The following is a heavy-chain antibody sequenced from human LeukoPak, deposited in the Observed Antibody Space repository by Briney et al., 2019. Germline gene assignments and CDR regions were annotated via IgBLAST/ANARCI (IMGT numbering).Heavy chain of an antibody. Sequence: SVKVSCKASGGTFSSYAISWVRQAPGQGLEWMGGIIPIFGTANYAQKFQGRVTITADEPPSTAYMELSSLRSEDTAVYYCARRKIAVAGTGTNWFDPWGQGTLVTVSS. CDR2: IIPIFGTA. CDR1: GGTFSSYA. D-gene: IGHD6-19*01. V-gene: IGHV1-69*13. J-gene: IGHJ5*02. CDR3: ARRKIAVAGTGTNWFDP.